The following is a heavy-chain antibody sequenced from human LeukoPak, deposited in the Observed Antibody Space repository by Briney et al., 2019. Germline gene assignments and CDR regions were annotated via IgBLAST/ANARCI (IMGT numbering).Heavy chain of an antibody. V-gene: IGHV1-2*06. CDR2: IDPNSGAT. D-gene: IGHD5-18*01. J-gene: IGHJ4*02. CDR1: GDTFTSHY. Sequence: EASVKVSCKASGDTFTSHYLHWVRQAPGQGLEWMGRIDPNSGATNYAPKFQDRVTMTRDTPIVTAYMELNRLRSDDTAVYYCASDSGHSYGDIGFWGQGTRVTVSS. CDR3: ASDSGHSYGDIGF.